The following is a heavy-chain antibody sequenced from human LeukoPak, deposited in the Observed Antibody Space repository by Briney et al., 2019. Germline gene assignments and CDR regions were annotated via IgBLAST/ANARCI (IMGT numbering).Heavy chain of an antibody. CDR1: GFTFSSYA. D-gene: IGHD3-22*01. CDR3: AKGLRSSAYYYIDY. Sequence: GGSLRLSCAASGFTFSSYAMSWDRQAPGKGLEWVSTFSGSGGSTYYADSVKGRFTISRDNSKDTLYLQMNSLRAEDTAVYYCAKGLRSSAYYYIDYWGQGTLVTVSS. V-gene: IGHV3-23*01. J-gene: IGHJ4*02. CDR2: FSGSGGST.